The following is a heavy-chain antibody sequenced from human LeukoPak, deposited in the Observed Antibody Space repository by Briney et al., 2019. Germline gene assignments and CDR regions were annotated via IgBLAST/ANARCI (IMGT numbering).Heavy chain of an antibody. V-gene: IGHV1-46*01. J-gene: IGHJ4*02. CDR2: INPSGGST. D-gene: IGHD3-10*01. CDR1: GYTFTSYY. CDR3: ARVATMVRGVIGYFDY. Sequence: GASVKVSCKASGYTFTSYYMHWVRQAPGQGLEWMGIINPSGGSTSYAQKFQGGVTMTRDMSTSTVYMELSSLRSEDTAVYYCARVATMVRGVIGYFDYWGQGTLVTVSS.